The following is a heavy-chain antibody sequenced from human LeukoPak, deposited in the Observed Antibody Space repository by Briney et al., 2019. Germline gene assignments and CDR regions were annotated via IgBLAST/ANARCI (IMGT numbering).Heavy chain of an antibody. CDR1: GFTFSSYA. CDR3: ARGLTWELWAYFDY. J-gene: IGHJ4*02. D-gene: IGHD1-26*01. V-gene: IGHV3-30-3*01. Sequence: GGSLRLSCAASGFTFSSYAMHWVRQAPGKGLEWVAVISYDGSNKYYADSVKGRFTISRDNSKNTLYLQMNSLRAEDTAVYYCARGLTWELWAYFDYWGQGTLVTVSS. CDR2: ISYDGSNK.